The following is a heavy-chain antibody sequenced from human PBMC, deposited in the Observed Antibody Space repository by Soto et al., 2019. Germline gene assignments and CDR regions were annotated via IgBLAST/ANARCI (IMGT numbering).Heavy chain of an antibody. J-gene: IGHJ4*02. CDR2: ISGSGGST. CDR3: AKARLYYYDSSGYYLDY. V-gene: IGHV3-23*01. Sequence: GGSLRLSCAASGFTFSSYAMSWVRQAPGKGLEWVSAISGSGGSTYYADSVKGRFTISRDNSKNTLYLQMNSLRAEDTAVYYCAKARLYYYDSSGYYLDYWGQGTLVTVSS. D-gene: IGHD3-22*01. CDR1: GFTFSSYA.